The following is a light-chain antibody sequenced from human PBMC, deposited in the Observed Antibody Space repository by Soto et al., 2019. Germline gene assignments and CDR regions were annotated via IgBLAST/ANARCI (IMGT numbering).Light chain of an antibody. Sequence: QPVLTQSSSASASLGSSVKLTCTLSSGHSSYIIAWHHQQPGKAPRYLMKLEGSGSYNKGSGVPDRFSGSISVADRYLTISNLQFEDEANYYCETWDSNTRVFGGGTKLTVL. J-gene: IGLJ2*01. CDR2: LEGSGSY. CDR3: ETWDSNTRV. V-gene: IGLV4-60*02. CDR1: SGHSSYI.